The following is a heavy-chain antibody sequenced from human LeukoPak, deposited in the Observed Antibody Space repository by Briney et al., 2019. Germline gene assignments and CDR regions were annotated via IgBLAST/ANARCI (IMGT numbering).Heavy chain of an antibody. CDR3: ARVVRSGSYSIYFDY. CDR1: GFTVSSNY. Sequence: PGGSLRLSCAASGFTVSSNYMSWVRQAPGKGLEWVSVIYSGGSTYYADSVKGRFTISRDNSKNTLYLQMNSLRAEDTAVYYCARVVRSGSYSIYFDYWGQGTLVTVSS. J-gene: IGHJ4*02. V-gene: IGHV3-53*01. CDR2: IYSGGST. D-gene: IGHD1-26*01.